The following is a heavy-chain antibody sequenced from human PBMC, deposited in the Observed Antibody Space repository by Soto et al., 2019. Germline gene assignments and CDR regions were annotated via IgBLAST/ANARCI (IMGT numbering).Heavy chain of an antibody. Sequence: GGSLRLSCAASGFIFSRYSMNWVRQAPGRGLEWVSSIGSGGSFIYYADSLKGRFTTSRDNAKNSLYLQMSSLRAEDTAVYYCVRLYDSGGYYYFDFWGQGTPVTVSS. V-gene: IGHV3-21*01. CDR3: VRLYDSGGYYYFDF. J-gene: IGHJ4*02. CDR2: IGSGGSFI. CDR1: GFIFSRYS. D-gene: IGHD3-22*01.